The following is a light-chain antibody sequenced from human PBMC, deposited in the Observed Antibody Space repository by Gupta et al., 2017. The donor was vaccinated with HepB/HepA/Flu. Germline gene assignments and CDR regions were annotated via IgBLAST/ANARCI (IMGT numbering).Light chain of an antibody. Sequence: DIQMTQPPSTLSASVGDRVTITCRASQTINSWLEWYQQKPGKAPNLLIYTASTLESGVPSRFSGSGSGTELTLTISSLQPDDFATYYCHQYNSYPPWTFGQGTRVEIK. J-gene: IGKJ1*01. CDR3: HQYNSYPPWT. CDR1: QTINSW. CDR2: TAS. V-gene: IGKV1-5*03.